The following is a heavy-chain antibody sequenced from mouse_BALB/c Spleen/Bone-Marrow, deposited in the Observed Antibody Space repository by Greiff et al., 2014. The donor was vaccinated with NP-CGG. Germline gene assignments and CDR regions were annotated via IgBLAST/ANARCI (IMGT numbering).Heavy chain of an antibody. D-gene: IGHD1-1*02. CDR2: ISDGGTYT. CDR1: GFTFSDFY. Sequence: EVMLVESGGDIVKPGGSLKLSCAASGFTFSDFYMFWFRQTPEKRLEWVATISDGGTYTYYPDSVKGRFTISRDNAKNNLYLQMSSLKSEDTAMYYCARSGERYGAMDYWGQGTSVTVSS. CDR3: ARSGERYGAMDY. V-gene: IGHV5-4*02. J-gene: IGHJ4*01.